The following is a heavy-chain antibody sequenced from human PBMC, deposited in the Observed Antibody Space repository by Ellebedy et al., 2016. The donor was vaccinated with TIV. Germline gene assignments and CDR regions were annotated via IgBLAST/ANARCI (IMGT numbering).Heavy chain of an antibody. CDR1: GGSITTYY. D-gene: IGHD3-22*01. V-gene: IGHV4-59*12. J-gene: IGHJ4*02. CDR3: VRGPYDGTGYYYPY. Sequence: SETLSLXXTVSGGSITTYYWSWIRRPPGKGLEWIGYIYYSGSTNYNPSLKSRVTISVDTSKNQFFLKLSSVTAADTAVYYCVRGPYDGTGYYYPYWGQGTLVTVSS. CDR2: IYYSGST.